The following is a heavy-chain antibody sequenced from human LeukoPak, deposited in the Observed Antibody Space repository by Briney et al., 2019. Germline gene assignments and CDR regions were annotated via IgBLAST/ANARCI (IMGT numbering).Heavy chain of an antibody. CDR1: VYTFTSYD. Sequence: GASVKVSCKASVYTFTSYDINWVRQATGQGLEWMGWMNPNSGNTGYAQNFQGRVNMTRNTSISKAYMELSSLRSEDTAVYYCARTPGYSSGWYTNWGQGTLVTVSS. J-gene: IGHJ4*02. D-gene: IGHD6-19*01. V-gene: IGHV1-8*01. CDR3: ARTPGYSSGWYTN. CDR2: MNPNSGNT.